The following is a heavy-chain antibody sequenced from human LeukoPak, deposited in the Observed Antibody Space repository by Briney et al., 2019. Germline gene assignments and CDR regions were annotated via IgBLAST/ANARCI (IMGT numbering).Heavy chain of an antibody. V-gene: IGHV3-21*01. CDR1: GFTSSSYS. Sequence: GGSLRLSCAASGFTSSSYSMNWVRQAPGEGLEWVSSISSSSSYIYYADSVKGRFTISRDNAKNSLYLQMNSLRAEDTAVYYCAREEDIVVVPAATWLGEAAAGHGNFDYWGQGTLVTVSS. J-gene: IGHJ4*02. D-gene: IGHD2-2*01. CDR2: ISSSSSYI. CDR3: AREEDIVVVPAATWLGEAAAGHGNFDY.